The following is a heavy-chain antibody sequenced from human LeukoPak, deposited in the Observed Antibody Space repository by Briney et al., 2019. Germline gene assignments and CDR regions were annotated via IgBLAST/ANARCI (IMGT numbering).Heavy chain of an antibody. Sequence: SETLSLTCTVSGGSISSSSYYWGWIRQPPGKGLEWIGSIYYSGSTYYNPSLKSRVTISVDTSKNQFSLKLSSVTAADTAVYYCARPDTAMVTPYDAFDIWGQGTMVTVSS. CDR3: ARPDTAMVTPYDAFDI. CDR1: GGSISSSSYY. D-gene: IGHD5-18*01. V-gene: IGHV4-39*01. J-gene: IGHJ3*02. CDR2: IYYSGST.